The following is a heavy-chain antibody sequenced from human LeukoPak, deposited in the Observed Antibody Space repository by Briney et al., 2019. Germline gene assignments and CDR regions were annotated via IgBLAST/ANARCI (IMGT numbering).Heavy chain of an antibody. Sequence: ASMKVSCKASGYTFTGYYIHWLRQAPGQGLEWMGFINPNSGGTNYAQKLQGRVTMTRDTSISTAYMELSSLTSDDTAVYYCARDLEGYHYGSGNYPQWGQGTLITVS. CDR1: GYTFTGYY. V-gene: IGHV1-2*02. CDR3: ARDLEGYHYGSGNYPQ. J-gene: IGHJ4*02. D-gene: IGHD3-10*01. CDR2: INPNSGGT.